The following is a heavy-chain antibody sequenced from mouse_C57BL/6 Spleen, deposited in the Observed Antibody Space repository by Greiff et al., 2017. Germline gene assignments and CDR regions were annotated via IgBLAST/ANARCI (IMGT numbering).Heavy chain of an antibody. CDR3: ARVRTTVAPYYFDY. Sequence: QVQLQQPGAELVRPGSSVKLSCKASGYTFTSYWMHWVKQRPIQGLEWIGNIDPSDSETHYNQKFKDKATLTVDKSSSTAYMQLSSLTSEDSAVYYCARVRTTVAPYYFDYWGQGTTLTVSS. J-gene: IGHJ2*01. D-gene: IGHD1-1*01. V-gene: IGHV1-52*01. CDR2: IDPSDSET. CDR1: GYTFTSYW.